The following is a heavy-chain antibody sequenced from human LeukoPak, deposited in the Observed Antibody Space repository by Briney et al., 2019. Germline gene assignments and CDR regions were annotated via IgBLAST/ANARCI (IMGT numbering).Heavy chain of an antibody. D-gene: IGHD2/OR15-2a*01. Sequence: PGGSLRLSCAASGFTFSSYWMYWVRQAPGKGLVWVSRINSDGSTTSYADSVKGRFTIPRDNAKNTLYLQMNSLRAEGTAVYYCARVGTTSNFYYYYGMDVWGQGTTVTVSS. V-gene: IGHV3-74*01. CDR1: GFTFSSYW. CDR2: INSDGSTT. J-gene: IGHJ6*02. CDR3: ARVGTTSNFYYYYGMDV.